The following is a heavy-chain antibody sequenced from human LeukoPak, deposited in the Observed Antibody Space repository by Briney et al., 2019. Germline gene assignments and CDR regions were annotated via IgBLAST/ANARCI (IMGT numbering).Heavy chain of an antibody. CDR2: ISGSGGST. J-gene: IGHJ4*02. Sequence: GGSLRLSCAASGFTFSSYAMSWVRQAPGKGLEWVSAISGSGGSTYYADSVKGRFTISRDNSKNTLYLQMNSPRAEDTAVYYCAKGRAYTVTTHYFDYWGQGTLVTVSS. CDR3: AKGRAYTVTTHYFDY. D-gene: IGHD4-17*01. V-gene: IGHV3-23*01. CDR1: GFTFSSYA.